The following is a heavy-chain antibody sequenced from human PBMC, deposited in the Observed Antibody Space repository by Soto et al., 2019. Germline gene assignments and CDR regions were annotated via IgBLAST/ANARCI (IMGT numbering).Heavy chain of an antibody. J-gene: IGHJ4*02. CDR3: ATAKLLLPWLFDY. Sequence: GGSLRLSCAASGFTVSSNYMSWVHQAPGKGLEWVSVIYSGGSTYYADSVKGRFTISRDDSKNTLFLQMNSLRAEDTAVYYCATAKLLLPWLFDYWGQGTLVTVSS. CDR2: IYSGGST. V-gene: IGHV3-66*01. CDR1: GFTVSSNY. D-gene: IGHD2-15*01.